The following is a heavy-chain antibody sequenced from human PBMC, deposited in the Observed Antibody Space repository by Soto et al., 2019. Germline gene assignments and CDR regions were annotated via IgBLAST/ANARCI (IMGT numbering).Heavy chain of an antibody. J-gene: IGHJ4*02. Sequence: PSETLSLTCAVYGGSFSGYYWSWIRQPPGKGLEWIGEINHSGSTNYNPSLKSRVTISVDTSKNQFSLKLSSVTAADTAVYYCARQDYDFWSGHSPYFDYWGQGTLVTLSS. CDR2: INHSGST. V-gene: IGHV4-34*01. CDR1: GGSFSGYY. D-gene: IGHD3-3*01. CDR3: ARQDYDFWSGHSPYFDY.